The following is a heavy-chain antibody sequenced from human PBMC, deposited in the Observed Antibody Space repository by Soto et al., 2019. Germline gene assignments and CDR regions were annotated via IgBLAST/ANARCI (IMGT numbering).Heavy chain of an antibody. CDR1: GGTFSSYA. V-gene: IGHV1-69*13. D-gene: IGHD3-9*01. Sequence: ASVKVSCKASGGTFSSYAISWVRQAPGQGLEWMGGIIPIFGTANYAQKFQGRVTITADESTSTAYMELSSLRSEDTAVYYCARDRALRYFDWLLSYWGQGTLVTVPS. CDR2: IIPIFGTA. CDR3: ARDRALRYFDWLLSY. J-gene: IGHJ4*02.